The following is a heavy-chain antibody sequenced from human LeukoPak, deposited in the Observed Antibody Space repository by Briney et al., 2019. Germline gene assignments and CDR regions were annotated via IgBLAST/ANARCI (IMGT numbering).Heavy chain of an antibody. J-gene: IGHJ5*02. CDR2: IIPIFGTA. Sequence: ASVKVSCKASGGTFSSYAISWVRQAPGQGLEWMGGIIPIFGTANYAQKFQGRVTITADESTSTAYMELSSLRSEDTAVYYCARAPPLDSYIWFDPWGQGTLVTVSS. CDR1: GGTFSSYA. CDR3: ARAPPLDSYIWFDP. V-gene: IGHV1-69*13. D-gene: IGHD2-21*02.